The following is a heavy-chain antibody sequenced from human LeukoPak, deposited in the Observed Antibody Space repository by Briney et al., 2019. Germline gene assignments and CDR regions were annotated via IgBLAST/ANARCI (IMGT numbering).Heavy chain of an antibody. J-gene: IGHJ4*02. Sequence: SQTLSLTCTVSGGSISSGDYYWSWIRQPPGKGLEWIGYIYYSGSTYYNPSLKSRVTISVDTSKNQFSLKLSSVTAADTAVYYCARGGDYGGNDFDYWGQGTLVTVSS. V-gene: IGHV4-30-4*08. CDR1: GGSISSGDYY. CDR2: IYYSGST. CDR3: ARGGDYGGNDFDY. D-gene: IGHD4-23*01.